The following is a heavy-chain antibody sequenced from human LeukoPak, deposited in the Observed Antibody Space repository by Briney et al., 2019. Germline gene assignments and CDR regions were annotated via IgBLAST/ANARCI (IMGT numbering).Heavy chain of an antibody. CDR3: ARVGGGYSLYYFDY. V-gene: IGHV4-39*07. CDR2: IYYSGST. J-gene: IGHJ4*02. CDR1: GGSINSSSCY. Sequence: PSETLSLTCTVSGGSINSSSCYWGWIRQPPGKGLEWIGSIYYSGSTYYNPSLKSRVTISVDRSKNQFSLKLSSVTAADTAVYYCARVGGGYSLYYFDYWGQGTLVTVSS. D-gene: IGHD3-22*01.